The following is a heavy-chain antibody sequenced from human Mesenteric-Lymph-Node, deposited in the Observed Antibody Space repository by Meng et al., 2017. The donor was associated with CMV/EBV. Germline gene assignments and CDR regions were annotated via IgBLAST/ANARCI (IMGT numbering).Heavy chain of an antibody. CDR3: ARASSSHGTGVDY. CDR2: IYHSGST. J-gene: IGHJ4*02. Sequence: CAVSCGYISSSNWWRWVRQPPGKGLEWIGEIYHSGSTNYNPSLKSRVTISVDKSKNQFSLKLSSVTAADTAVYYCARASSSHGTGVDYWGQGTLVTVSS. CDR1: CGYISSSNW. V-gene: IGHV4-4*02. D-gene: IGHD6-13*01.